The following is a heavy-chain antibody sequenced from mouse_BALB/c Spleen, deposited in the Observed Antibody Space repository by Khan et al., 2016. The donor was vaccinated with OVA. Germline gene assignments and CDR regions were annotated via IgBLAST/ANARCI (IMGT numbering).Heavy chain of an antibody. Sequence: QIQLVQSGPELRKPGETVKISCKASGYTFTIYGMNWVRQAPGKGLMWMGWINTYTGEPTYADDFKGRFAFSLETSASTAYLQINNLKNEDTATYFCARVGYNGTMDYWGQGTSVTVSS. CDR1: GYTFTIYG. CDR3: ARVGYNGTMDY. V-gene: IGHV9-3-1*01. D-gene: IGHD2-14*01. J-gene: IGHJ4*01. CDR2: INTYTGEP.